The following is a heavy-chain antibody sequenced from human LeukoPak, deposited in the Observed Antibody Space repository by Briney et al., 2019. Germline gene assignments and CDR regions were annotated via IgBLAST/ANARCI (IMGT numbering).Heavy chain of an antibody. CDR1: EFTFSSYW. CDR3: ARRRDYFDY. J-gene: IGHJ4*02. Sequence: GGSLTLSCTASEFTFSSYWMSWIRQAPGKGLEWISYISSSGSNIYYADSVKGRFTMSRDNAKGSLYLQMNSLRAEDTAIYYCARRRDYFDYWGQGTLVTVSS. V-gene: IGHV3-11*01. CDR2: ISSSGSNI.